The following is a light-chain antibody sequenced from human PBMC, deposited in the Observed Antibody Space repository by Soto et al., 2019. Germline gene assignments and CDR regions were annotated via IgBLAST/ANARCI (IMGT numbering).Light chain of an antibody. CDR2: AAS. Sequence: DIQMTQSPSSLSASVGDRVTITCQASQDVSNYLSWYQQKPGKAPKLLISAASNLETGVPLRFSGSGSGTHFTFTISSLQPEDVATYYCQQYVDLPFTFGGGSNVEIK. CDR1: QDVSNY. V-gene: IGKV1-33*01. J-gene: IGKJ4*01. CDR3: QQYVDLPFT.